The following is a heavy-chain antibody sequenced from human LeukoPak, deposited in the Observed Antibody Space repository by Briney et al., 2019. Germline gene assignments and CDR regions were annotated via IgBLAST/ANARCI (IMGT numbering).Heavy chain of an antibody. CDR1: EFTFSSYT. V-gene: IGHV3-23*01. D-gene: IGHD2-15*01. CDR3: AKAREDVLVVVSLGA. J-gene: IGHJ5*02. Sequence: PGGSLRLSCAASEFTFSSYTMTWVRQAPGKGLEWVSAISGSGGSTYYADSVKGRFTISRDNSRNTLYLQMNSLRAEDTAVYYCAKAREDVLVVVSLGAWGQGTLVTVSS. CDR2: ISGSGGST.